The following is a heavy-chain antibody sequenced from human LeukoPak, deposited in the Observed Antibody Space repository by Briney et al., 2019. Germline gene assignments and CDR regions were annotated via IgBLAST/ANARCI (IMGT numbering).Heavy chain of an antibody. CDR1: GFTFSSYE. V-gene: IGHV3-48*03. D-gene: IGHD5-18*01. J-gene: IGHJ6*02. Sequence: GESLTLSCAVSGFTFSSYEMNWVRQAPGKGLEWVGYINKSGRTKYYADSVKCRFTISTHNAKTSLYLQMNSLRDVDTAVYYCARVEDTAMVHTLYSYFGMDVWGQGTTVTVSS. CDR3: ARVEDTAMVHTLYSYFGMDV. CDR2: INKSGRTK.